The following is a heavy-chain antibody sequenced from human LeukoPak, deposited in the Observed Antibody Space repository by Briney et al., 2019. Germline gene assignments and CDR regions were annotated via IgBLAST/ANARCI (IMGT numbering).Heavy chain of an antibody. J-gene: IGHJ4*02. Sequence: SETLSLTCSVSGGSISSSSYHWGWIRQPPGKGLEWIGSVYYSGSTYYNPSLKSRVTMSVDTSKNQFSLKLSSVTAADTAVYYCARLPMVRGVIVDYWGQGTLVTVSS. CDR3: ARLPMVRGVIVDY. D-gene: IGHD3-10*01. CDR2: VYYSGST. CDR1: GGSISSSSYH. V-gene: IGHV4-39*01.